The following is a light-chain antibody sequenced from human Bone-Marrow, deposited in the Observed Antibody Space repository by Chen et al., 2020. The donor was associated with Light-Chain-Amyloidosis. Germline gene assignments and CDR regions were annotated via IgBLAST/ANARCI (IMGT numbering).Light chain of an antibody. Sequence: EIVLTQSPATLSLSPGERATLSCRASQSVSSYLAWYQQKPGQAPRLLIYGASHRATGIPARFSGSGSGTDFTLTISSLEPEDFAVYYCQQRIHWPLTFGGGTKVEIK. J-gene: IGKJ4*01. CDR3: QQRIHWPLT. CDR2: GAS. CDR1: QSVSSY. V-gene: IGKV3-11*01.